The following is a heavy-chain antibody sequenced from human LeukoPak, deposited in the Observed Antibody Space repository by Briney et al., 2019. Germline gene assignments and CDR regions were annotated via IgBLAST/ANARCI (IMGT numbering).Heavy chain of an antibody. J-gene: IGHJ3*02. V-gene: IGHV3-53*01. Sequence: PGGSLRLSCEASGFTVSSTHMVWVRQAPGKGLEWVSVTYTGGNSYYAGSVQGRFIISRDISKSTLYLQMNNLRAEDPALYYCARGGRGSAAVVAPRSFDIWGQGTMVTVSS. CDR1: GFTVSSTH. D-gene: IGHD3-22*01. CDR3: ARGGRGSAAVVAPRSFDI. CDR2: TYTGGNS.